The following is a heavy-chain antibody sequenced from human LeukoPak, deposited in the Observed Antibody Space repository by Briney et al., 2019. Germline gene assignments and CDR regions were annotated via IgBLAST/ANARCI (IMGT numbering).Heavy chain of an antibody. J-gene: IGHJ4*02. CDR1: GYTFTGYY. Sequence: ASVKVSCKASGYTFTGYYMHWVRQAPGQGLEWMGWMNPNSANTGYAQKFQGRVTNTRNTSISTTYMELSSLRFEDTAVYYCARGRERGSSSSFTDYWGQGTLVIVSS. CDR2: MNPNSANT. CDR3: ARGRERGSSSSFTDY. V-gene: IGHV1-8*03. D-gene: IGHD6-6*01.